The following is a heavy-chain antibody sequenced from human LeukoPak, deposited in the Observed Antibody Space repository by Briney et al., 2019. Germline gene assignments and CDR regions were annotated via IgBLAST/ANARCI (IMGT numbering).Heavy chain of an antibody. CDR3: ARSKSWYSTEAFDI. Sequence: GGSLRLSCAASGFTFSSHWMHWVRQAPGKGLVWVSRINGDGSNTTYADSVKGRFTISRDNAKNTLYLQMNSLRAEDTAVYHCARSKSWYSTEAFDIWGQGTMVTVSS. V-gene: IGHV3-74*03. D-gene: IGHD2-15*01. J-gene: IGHJ3*02. CDR2: INGDGSNT. CDR1: GFTFSSHW.